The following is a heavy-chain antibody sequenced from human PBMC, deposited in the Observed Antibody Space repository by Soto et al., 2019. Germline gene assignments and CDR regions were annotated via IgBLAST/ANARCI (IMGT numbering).Heavy chain of an antibody. J-gene: IGHJ5*02. V-gene: IGHV3-30*04. D-gene: IGHD6-19*01. Sequence: QVRLVESGGGVVQPGRSLRLSCKASGFSFSSYAMYWFRQPPGKGLEWVAVISNDGMNKNYADSVKGRVTVSRDNANYSLDLQLNSLRGEDTAMYYCARDMYSSDYFVKWFEPWGQGTLVTVSS. CDR2: ISNDGMNK. CDR1: GFSFSSYA. CDR3: ARDMYSSDYFVKWFEP.